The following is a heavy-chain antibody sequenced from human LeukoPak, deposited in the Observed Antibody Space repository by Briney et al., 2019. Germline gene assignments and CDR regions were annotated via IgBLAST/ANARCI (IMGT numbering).Heavy chain of an antibody. J-gene: IGHJ5*02. Sequence: SETLSLTCAVYGGSFSGYYWSWIRQPPGKGLEWIGEINHSGSTNYNPSLKSRVTISVDTPKNQFSLKLSSVTAADTAVYYCARRQSYYYGSGAWGQGTLVTVSS. V-gene: IGHV4-34*01. CDR1: GGSFSGYY. D-gene: IGHD3-10*01. CDR2: INHSGST. CDR3: ARRQSYYYGSGA.